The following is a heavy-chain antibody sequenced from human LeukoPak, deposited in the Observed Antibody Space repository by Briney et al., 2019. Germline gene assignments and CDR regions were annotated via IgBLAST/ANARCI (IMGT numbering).Heavy chain of an antibody. CDR2: ISWNSGTI. CDR3: AKGVGGSYYVAFDI. CDR1: GFTFDDYA. J-gene: IGHJ3*02. V-gene: IGHV3-9*01. Sequence: GRSLRLSCAASGFTFDDYAMHWVRQAPGKGLEWVSSISWNSGTIGYADSVKGRFTISRDNAKNSLYLQMNSLRAEDTAFYYCAKGVGGSYYVAFDIWGQGTMVTVSS. D-gene: IGHD1-26*01.